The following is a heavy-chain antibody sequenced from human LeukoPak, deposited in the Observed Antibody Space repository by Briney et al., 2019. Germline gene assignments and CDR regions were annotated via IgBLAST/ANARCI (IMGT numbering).Heavy chain of an antibody. CDR3: ARDIYGYSGSYPVDY. Sequence: ASVKVSCKASNYTFTSYGISWVRQAPGQGLEWMGWINPYKGNTIYAQKVQDRVTMTTDTSTSTAYMELRSLRSDDTAVYYCARDIYGYSGSYPVDYWGQGTLVTVSS. J-gene: IGHJ4*02. CDR2: INPYKGNT. V-gene: IGHV1-18*01. CDR1: NYTFTSYG. D-gene: IGHD1-26*01.